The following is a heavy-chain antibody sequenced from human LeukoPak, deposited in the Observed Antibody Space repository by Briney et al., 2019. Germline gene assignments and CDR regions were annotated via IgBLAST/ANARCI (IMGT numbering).Heavy chain of an antibody. V-gene: IGHV4-39*01. D-gene: IGHD1-26*01. Sequence: PSETLSLTCTVSGGSISSSSYYWGWIRQPPGKGLQWIGTVYYSGATQYNPSLKSRVTISVDTNKNQFSLKLTSVTAADTAVYYCAREDRVGATTGSDHWGQGTLVTVSS. CDR2: VYYSGAT. CDR1: GGSISSSSYY. CDR3: AREDRVGATTGSDH. J-gene: IGHJ4*02.